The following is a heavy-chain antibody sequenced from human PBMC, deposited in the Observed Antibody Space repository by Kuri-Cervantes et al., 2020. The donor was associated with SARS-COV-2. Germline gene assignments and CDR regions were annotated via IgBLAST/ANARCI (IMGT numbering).Heavy chain of an antibody. CDR3: ARDRVGVHDS. V-gene: IGHV3-30-3*01. CDR2: ISYDGSNK. D-gene: IGHD2-21*01. J-gene: IGHJ4*02. CDR1: GFTFSNAW. Sequence: GGSLRLSCAASGFTFSNAWMNWVRQAPGKGLEWVAVISYDGSNKDYTASGKGRFTISRDNSQNTLYLQMKSLRTEDTALYYCARDRVGVHDSWGQGTLVTVSS.